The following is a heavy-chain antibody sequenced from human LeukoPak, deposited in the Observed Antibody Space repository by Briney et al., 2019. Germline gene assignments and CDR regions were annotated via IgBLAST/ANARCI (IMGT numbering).Heavy chain of an antibody. J-gene: IGHJ4*02. Sequence: GGSLRLSCAASGFTFSTYGMNWVRQAPGKGLEWVSAISGGGGFTYYADSVKGRFTISRDNSKNTLYLQMNSLRAEDTAVYYCAKDGDGYYLDYWGQGTLVSVSS. CDR1: GFTFSTYG. V-gene: IGHV3-23*01. D-gene: IGHD3-22*01. CDR3: AKDGDGYYLDY. CDR2: ISGGGGFT.